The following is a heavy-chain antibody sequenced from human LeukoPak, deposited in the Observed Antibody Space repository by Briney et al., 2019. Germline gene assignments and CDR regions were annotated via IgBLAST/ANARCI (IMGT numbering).Heavy chain of an antibody. V-gene: IGHV1-8*03. J-gene: IGHJ4*02. Sequence: ASVKVSCKASGYTFTSYDINWVRQATGQGLEWMGWMNHNSGNTGYAQKFQGRVTITRNTSISTAYMELSSLRSEDTAVYYCARGLTIFGVVSMDGYWGQGTLVTVSS. CDR2: MNHNSGNT. CDR1: GYTFTSYD. CDR3: ARGLTIFGVVSMDGY. D-gene: IGHD3-3*01.